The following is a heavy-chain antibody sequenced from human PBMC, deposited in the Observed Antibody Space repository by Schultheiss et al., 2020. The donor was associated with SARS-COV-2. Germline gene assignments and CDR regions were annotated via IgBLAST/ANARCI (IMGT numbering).Heavy chain of an antibody. CDR3: ARSLTAMGEFDP. V-gene: IGHV4-59*01. J-gene: IGHJ5*02. CDR2: IYYNGNT. CDR1: GGSISSYY. D-gene: IGHD5-18*01. Sequence: SETLSLTCTVSGGSISSYYWSWIRQPPGKGLEWIGYIYYNGNTNCNPSLKSRVTMSIDTSKNQFSLKMSSVTAADTAVYYCARSLTAMGEFDPWGQGTLVTVSS.